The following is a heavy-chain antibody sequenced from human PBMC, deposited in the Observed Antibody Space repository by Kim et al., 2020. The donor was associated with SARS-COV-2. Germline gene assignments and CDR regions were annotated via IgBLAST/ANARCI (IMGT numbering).Heavy chain of an antibody. J-gene: IGHJ6*03. V-gene: IGHV7-4-1*02. D-gene: IGHD3-3*01. Sequence: ASVKVSCKASGYTFTSYAMNWVRQAPGQGLEWMGWINTNTGNPTYAQGFTGRFVFSLDTSVSTAYLQISSLKAEDTAVYYCARRAAFTIFGVDISYYYYYMDVWGKGTTVTVSS. CDR1: GYTFTSYA. CDR3: ARRAAFTIFGVDISYYYYYMDV. CDR2: INTNTGNP.